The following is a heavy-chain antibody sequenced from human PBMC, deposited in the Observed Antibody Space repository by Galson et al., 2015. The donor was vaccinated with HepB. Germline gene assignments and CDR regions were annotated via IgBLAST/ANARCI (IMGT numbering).Heavy chain of an antibody. CDR1: GDSVSSNSAA. D-gene: IGHD1-26*01. Sequence: CAISGDSVSSNSAAWNWIRQSPSRGLEWLGRTCYRSKRYNDYAESVKSRMTIKPDTSKNEFSLQLNSVTPEDTAAYDCARDPSGSYWGRWFDLWGQGIPVTVSS. V-gene: IGHV6-1*01. CDR3: ARDPSGSYWGRWFDL. CDR2: TCYRSKRYN. J-gene: IGHJ5*02.